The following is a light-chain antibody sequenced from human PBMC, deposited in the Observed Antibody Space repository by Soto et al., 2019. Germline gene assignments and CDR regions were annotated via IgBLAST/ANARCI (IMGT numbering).Light chain of an antibody. J-gene: IGLJ2*01. CDR3: SSYARSNNVV. V-gene: IGLV1-40*01. CDR2: ANN. Sequence: QSVLTQPPSVSGAPGQTVTISCTGSNSNVGGGYDVHWYQQLPGSAPKLLIYANNNRPSGVPDRFSGSKSGTSASLAITGLQAEDEADYYCSSYARSNNVVFGGGTKLTVL. CDR1: NSNVGGGYD.